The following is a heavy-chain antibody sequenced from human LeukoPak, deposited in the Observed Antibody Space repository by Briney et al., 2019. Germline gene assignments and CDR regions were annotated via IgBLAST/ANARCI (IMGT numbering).Heavy chain of an antibody. CDR3: ARWIRSGYYYDY. J-gene: IGHJ4*02. Sequence: PSQTLSLTCTVSGDSISSGDYYWSWIRQPAGKGLEWIGRISSSGSTNYNPSLKSRVTISVDTSKNQFSLKLSSVTAADTAVYYCARWIRSGYYYDYWGQGTLVTVSS. D-gene: IGHD3-22*01. V-gene: IGHV4-61*02. CDR2: ISSSGST. CDR1: GDSISSGDYY.